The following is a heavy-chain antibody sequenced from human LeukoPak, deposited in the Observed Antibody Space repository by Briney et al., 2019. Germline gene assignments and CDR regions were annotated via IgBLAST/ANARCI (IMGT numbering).Heavy chain of an antibody. Sequence: PSETLSLTCSVSGGSISSYYWSWIRQPPGKGLEWIGYIYYSGSTNYNPSLKSRVTISVDTSKNQFSLKLSSVTAADTAVYYCASGFGYSYVIDYWGQGTLVTVSS. D-gene: IGHD5-18*01. CDR2: IYYSGST. CDR1: GGSISSYY. V-gene: IGHV4-59*01. J-gene: IGHJ4*02. CDR3: ASGFGYSYVIDY.